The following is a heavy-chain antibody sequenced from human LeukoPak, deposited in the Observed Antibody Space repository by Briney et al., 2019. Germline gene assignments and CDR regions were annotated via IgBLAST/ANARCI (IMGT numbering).Heavy chain of an antibody. J-gene: IGHJ6*03. CDR2: IYHSGST. CDR3: ARGPYWFGEVSYYMDV. CDR1: GGSISSGGYY. V-gene: IGHV4-30-2*01. D-gene: IGHD3-10*01. Sequence: SETLSFTCTVSGGSISSGGYYWSWIRQPPGKGLEWIGYIYHSGSTYYNPSLKSRVTISVDRSKNQFSLKLSSVTAADTAVYYCARGPYWFGEVSYYMDVWGKGTTVTVSS.